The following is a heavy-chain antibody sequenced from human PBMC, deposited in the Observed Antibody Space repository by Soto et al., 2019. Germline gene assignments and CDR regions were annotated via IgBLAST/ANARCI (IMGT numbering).Heavy chain of an antibody. J-gene: IGHJ4*02. D-gene: IGHD6-13*01. V-gene: IGHV4-38-2*01. CDR2: IYHSGRT. CDR3: ARVIAARERNFDY. Sequence: SETLSLTCVVSVYSISSGYYWGWIRQPPGKGLEWIGSIYHSGRTYYNPSLKSRVTISVDTSKNQLSLKLSSVTAADTAVYYCARVIAARERNFDYWGQGTLVTVS. CDR1: VYSISSGYY.